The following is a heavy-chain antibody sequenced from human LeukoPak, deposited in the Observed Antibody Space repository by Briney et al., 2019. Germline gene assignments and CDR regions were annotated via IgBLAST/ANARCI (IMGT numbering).Heavy chain of an antibody. V-gene: IGHV4-61*02. Sequence: PSETLSLTCTVSGGSISSGSYYWSWIRQPAGKGLEWIGRIYTSGSTNYNPSLKSRVTISVDTSKNQFSLKLSSVTAADTAVYYCARDKIGYCSSTSCYASYYYYYMDVWGKGTTVTVSS. CDR2: IYTSGST. J-gene: IGHJ6*03. CDR3: ARDKIGYCSSTSCYASYYYYYMDV. CDR1: GGSISSGSYY. D-gene: IGHD2-2*03.